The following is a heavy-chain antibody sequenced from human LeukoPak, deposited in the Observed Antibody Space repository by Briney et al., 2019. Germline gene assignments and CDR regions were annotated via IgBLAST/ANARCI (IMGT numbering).Heavy chain of an antibody. CDR1: GFTFSSYS. V-gene: IGHV3-48*01. D-gene: IGHD4-17*01. CDR2: ISSSSSTI. Sequence: GGSLRLSCAASGFTFSSYSMNWVRQAPGKGLEWVSYISSSSSTIYYADSVKGRFTISRDNAKNSLYLQMNSLRAEDTAVYYCARDRYDYGDYLGFDPWGQGTLVTVSS. CDR3: ARDRYDYGDYLGFDP. J-gene: IGHJ5*02.